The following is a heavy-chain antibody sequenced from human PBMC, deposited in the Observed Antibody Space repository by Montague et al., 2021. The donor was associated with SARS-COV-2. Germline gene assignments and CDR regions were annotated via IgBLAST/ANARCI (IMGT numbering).Heavy chain of an antibody. Sequence: SETLSLTCSVSGTSITSYYWNWIRQPPGKGLEWIGYISDSGSTNYSPSLKSRVTMSVDTSKNQMSLKLTSVTAADAAVYYCARGCLSYFGAGSHCYGMDAWGQGTTVTVS. J-gene: IGHJ6*02. CDR3: ARGCLSYFGAGSHCYGMDA. CDR2: ISDSGST. D-gene: IGHD3-10*01. CDR1: GTSITSYY. V-gene: IGHV4-59*01.